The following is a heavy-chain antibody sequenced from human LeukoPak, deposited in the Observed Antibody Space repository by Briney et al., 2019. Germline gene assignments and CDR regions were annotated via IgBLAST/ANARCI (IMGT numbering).Heavy chain of an antibody. Sequence: GGSLRLSCAASGFTFSNAWMSWVRQAPGKGLEWVGRIKSKTDGGTTGYAAPVKGRFTISRDDSKNTLYLQMNSLKTEDTAVYYCITGFENGDPARDYWGQGTLVTVSS. CDR3: ITGFENGDPARDY. CDR2: IKSKTDGGTT. D-gene: IGHD4-17*01. J-gene: IGHJ4*02. CDR1: GFTFSNAW. V-gene: IGHV3-15*01.